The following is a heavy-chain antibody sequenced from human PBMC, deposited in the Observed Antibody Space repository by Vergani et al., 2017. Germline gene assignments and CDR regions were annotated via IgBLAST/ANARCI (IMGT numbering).Heavy chain of an antibody. CDR2: INPSGGHT. V-gene: IGHV1-46*03. J-gene: IGHJ4*02. Sequence: QVQVVQSGAEVKKSGASVKVSCKTSGYTFSNYYMHWVRQAPGQGLEWMGIINPSGGHTNYAQKFQGRVTMTRDTSTSTVYMMLSSLRSEDTAIYYCARGDYCILTGYRYWGQGTLVTVSA. CDR1: GYTFSNYY. D-gene: IGHD3-9*01. CDR3: ARGDYCILTGYRY.